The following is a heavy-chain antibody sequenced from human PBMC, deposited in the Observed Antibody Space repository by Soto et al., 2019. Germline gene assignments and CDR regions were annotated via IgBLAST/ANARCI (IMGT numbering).Heavy chain of an antibody. CDR2: IYYSGST. CDR3: AGTLRYFDWDFDY. J-gene: IGHJ4*02. Sequence: SETLSLTCTVSGGSISSYYWSWIRQPPGKGLEWIGYIYYSGSTNYNPSLKSRVTISVDTSKNQFSLKLSSVTAADTAVYYCAGTLRYFDWDFDYWGQGTLVTVS. D-gene: IGHD3-9*01. V-gene: IGHV4-59*01. CDR1: GGSISSYY.